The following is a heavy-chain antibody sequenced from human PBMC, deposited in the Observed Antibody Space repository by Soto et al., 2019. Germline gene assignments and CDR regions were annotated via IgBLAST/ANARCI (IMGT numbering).Heavy chain of an antibody. CDR3: VRDRGSPDSFNV. Sequence: EVQVVESGGGLVQPGESLRLSCAASGFPFTPFWMHWVRQAPGKGLVWLSHINSDGSTKVYADSVKGRFTISRDNAKNTLYRQMNSLKAEDTAVYYCVRDRGSPDSFNVWGRGTMVTVSS. CDR1: GFPFTPFW. D-gene: IGHD3-16*01. V-gene: IGHV3-74*01. J-gene: IGHJ3*01. CDR2: INSDGSTK.